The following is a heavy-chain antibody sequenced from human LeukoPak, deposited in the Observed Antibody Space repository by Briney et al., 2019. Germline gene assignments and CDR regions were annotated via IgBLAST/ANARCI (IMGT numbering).Heavy chain of an antibody. V-gene: IGHV4-30-4*07. J-gene: IGHJ6*03. D-gene: IGHD3-22*01. Sequence: SETLSLTCAVSGGSISSGGYSWSWIRQPPGKGLEWIGYIYYSGSTYYNPSLKSRVTISVDTSKNQFSLKLSSVTAADTAVYYCARSYYYDSSGIFYYYYYMDVWGKGTTVTVSS. CDR1: GGSISSGGYS. CDR2: IYYSGST. CDR3: ARSYYYDSSGIFYYYYYMDV.